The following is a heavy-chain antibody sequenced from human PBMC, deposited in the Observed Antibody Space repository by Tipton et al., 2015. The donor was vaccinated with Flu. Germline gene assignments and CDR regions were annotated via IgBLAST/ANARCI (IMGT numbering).Heavy chain of an antibody. CDR2: IRPSGST. D-gene: IGHD6-19*01. J-gene: IGHJ2*01. Sequence: TLSLTCAVYGGSFSEYNWSWMRQSPGTGLEWIGEIRPSGSTNYSPSLKSRVTMSEDTSKNQFSLRLNSVTAADTAVYYCARLPRYGSGWGRYFDLWGRGTLVTVSS. V-gene: IGHV4-34*01. CDR1: GGSFSEYN. CDR3: ARLPRYGSGWGRYFDL.